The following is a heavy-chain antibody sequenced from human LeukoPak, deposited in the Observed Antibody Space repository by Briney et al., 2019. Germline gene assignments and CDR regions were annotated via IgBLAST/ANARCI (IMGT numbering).Heavy chain of an antibody. D-gene: IGHD1-26*01. CDR3: TTKWELLFSY. V-gene: IGHV3-15*01. CDR2: IKSKTDGGTT. CDR1: GFTFRNTW. Sequence: GGAPRLPCATSGFTFRNTWMSWVRQAPGEGLEGGGRIKSKTDGGTTDYAAPVKGRFTISRDDSKNTLYLQMNSLKTEDTAVYYCTTKWELLFSYWGQGTLVTVSS. J-gene: IGHJ4*02.